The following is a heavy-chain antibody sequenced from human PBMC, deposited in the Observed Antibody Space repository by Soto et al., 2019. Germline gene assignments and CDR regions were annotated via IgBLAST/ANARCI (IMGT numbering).Heavy chain of an antibody. Sequence: ASVKVSCKASGGTFSSYGITCVRQAPGQGLEWMGWISVHNGNTNYAQKLQGRVTMTTDTSTSTAYMELRSLRSDETAVYYCARETPRTGYPAQYFQHWGQGTLVTVSS. D-gene: IGHD3-9*01. CDR1: GGTFSSYG. CDR2: ISVHNGNT. J-gene: IGHJ1*01. CDR3: ARETPRTGYPAQYFQH. V-gene: IGHV1-18*01.